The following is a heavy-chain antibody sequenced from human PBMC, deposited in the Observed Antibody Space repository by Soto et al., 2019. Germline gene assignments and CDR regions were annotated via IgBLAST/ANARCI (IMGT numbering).Heavy chain of an antibody. Sequence: QVQLQESGPGLVKPSQTLSLTCTVSGGSISSGDYYWSWIRQPPGKGLEWIGYIYYSGSTYYNPSLKSRVTISVDTSKNQFSLKLSSVTAADTAVYYCAREGLDYDILTGYYNSGAFDYWGQGTLVTVSS. D-gene: IGHD3-9*01. CDR2: IYYSGST. CDR3: AREGLDYDILTGYYNSGAFDY. V-gene: IGHV4-30-4*01. CDR1: GGSISSGDYY. J-gene: IGHJ4*02.